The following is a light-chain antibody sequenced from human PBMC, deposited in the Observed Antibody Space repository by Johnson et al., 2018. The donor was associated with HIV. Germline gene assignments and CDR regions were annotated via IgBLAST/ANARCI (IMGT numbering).Light chain of an antibody. CDR1: SSNIGRNY. CDR2: DNN. Sequence: QSVLTQPPSVSAAPGQKVTISCSGSSSNIGRNYVSWYQQLPGTAPKLLIFDNNKRPSGIPDRFSGSKSGTSATLVITGLQTGDEADYYCGTGDSSLSAYVFGTGTKVTVL. V-gene: IGLV1-51*01. J-gene: IGLJ1*01. CDR3: GTGDSSLSAYV.